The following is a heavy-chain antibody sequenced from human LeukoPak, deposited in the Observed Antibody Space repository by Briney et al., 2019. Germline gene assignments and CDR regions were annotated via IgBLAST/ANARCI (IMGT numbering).Heavy chain of an antibody. CDR2: IYYSGST. D-gene: IGHD1-26*01. J-gene: IGHJ4*02. CDR3: ARHFQAVGLDY. Sequence: ASETLSLTCTVSGGSISSYYWSWIRQPPGKGLEWIGYIYYSGSTNYNPSLKSRVTISVDTSKNQFSLKLNSVTAADTAVYYCARHFQAVGLDYWGQGTLVTVSS. V-gene: IGHV4-59*08. CDR1: GGSISSYY.